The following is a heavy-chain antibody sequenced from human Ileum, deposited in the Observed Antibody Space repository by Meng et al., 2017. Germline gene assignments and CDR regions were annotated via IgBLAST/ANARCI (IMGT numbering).Heavy chain of an antibody. J-gene: IGHJ5*02. D-gene: IGHD3-22*01. CDR3: ARGVVTYYDSSTLTWFDP. CDR1: GGSISGGHYF. Sequence: VEVQESGQGRVKPSPTLSLTCTVSGGSISGGHYFWSWIRQHPEKGLEWIGYIYHSGVTYYSPSLKSRLTISVDTSKNQFSLKLSSVTAADTAIYYCARGVVTYYDSSTLTWFDPWGQGALVTVSS. V-gene: IGHV4-31*03. CDR2: IYHSGVT.